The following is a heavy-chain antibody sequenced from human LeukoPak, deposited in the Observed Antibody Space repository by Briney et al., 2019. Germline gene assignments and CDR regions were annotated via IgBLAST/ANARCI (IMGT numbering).Heavy chain of an antibody. CDR3: ARSQRTFYYGSGTSFDN. J-gene: IGHJ4*02. CDR2: IYTSEST. V-gene: IGHV4-61*02. CDR1: GGSISSSNYY. D-gene: IGHD3-10*01. Sequence: SETLSLTCSVSGGSISSSNYYWSWIRQPAGKGLEWIGRIYTSESTNYNPSLKSRVTISVDTSKNQFSLKLSSVTAADTAVYYCARSQRTFYYGSGTSFDNWGQGALVTVSS.